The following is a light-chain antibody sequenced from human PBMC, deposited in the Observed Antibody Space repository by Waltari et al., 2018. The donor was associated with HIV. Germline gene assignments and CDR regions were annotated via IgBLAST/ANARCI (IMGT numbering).Light chain of an antibody. CDR3: CSYAGSSILV. CDR2: DVS. Sequence: QSALTQPASVSGSPRQSITISCTGTNSHGGSYAYVSWYPKHPGKAPQLIIDDVSKRPSGVSSRFSGSKSGNTASRTISGLQADDEANYYCCSYAGSSILVFGGGTKLTVL. V-gene: IGLV2-23*02. J-gene: IGLJ2*01. CDR1: NSHGGSYAY.